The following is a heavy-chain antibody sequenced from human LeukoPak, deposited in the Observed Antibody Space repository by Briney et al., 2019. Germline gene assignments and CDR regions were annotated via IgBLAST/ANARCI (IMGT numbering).Heavy chain of an antibody. V-gene: IGHV4-59*01. Sequence: SEALSLTCTVSGGSISSYYWSWIRQPPGKGLEWIGYIYYSGSTNYNPSLKSRVTISVDTSKNQFFLKLSSVTAADTAVYYCARAGRATQGYFDYWGQGTLVTVSS. J-gene: IGHJ4*02. CDR1: GGSISSYY. D-gene: IGHD1-26*01. CDR3: ARAGRATQGYFDY. CDR2: IYYSGST.